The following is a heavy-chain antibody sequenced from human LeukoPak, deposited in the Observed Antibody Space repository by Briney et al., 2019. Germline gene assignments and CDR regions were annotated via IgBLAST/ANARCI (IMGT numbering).Heavy chain of an antibody. J-gene: IGHJ5*02. CDR2: INHSGST. V-gene: IGHV4-34*01. D-gene: IGHD4-23*01. CDR3: ARELGSDYGGYSP. Sequence: PSETLSLTCAVYGGSFSGYYWSWICQPPGKGLEWIGEINHSGSTNYNPSLKSRVTISVDTSKNQFSLKLSSVTAADTAVYYCARELGSDYGGYSPWGQGTLVTVSS. CDR1: GGSFSGYY.